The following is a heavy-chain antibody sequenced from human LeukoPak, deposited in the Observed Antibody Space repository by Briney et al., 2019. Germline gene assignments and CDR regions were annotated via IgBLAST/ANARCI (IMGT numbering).Heavy chain of an antibody. V-gene: IGHV4-4*07. CDR3: AKTSLYKWNNVPYYYYMDV. CDR1: GGSISSYY. J-gene: IGHJ6*03. Sequence: SETLSLTCTVSGGSISSYYWSWIRQPAGKGLEWIGRINTSGSTTYNPSPKSRVTMSVDTSKNQFSLEVSSVTAADTAVYYCAKTSLYKWNNVPYYYYMDVWGNGTTVTVSS. CDR2: INTSGST. D-gene: IGHD1/OR15-1a*01.